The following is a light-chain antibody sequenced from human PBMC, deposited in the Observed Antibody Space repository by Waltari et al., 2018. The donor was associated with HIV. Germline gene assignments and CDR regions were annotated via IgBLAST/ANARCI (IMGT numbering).Light chain of an antibody. J-gene: IGKJ3*01. CDR2: WAL. CDR3: QQYFSTSLFT. Sequence: DIVMTQSPDSLAVSLGETATINCKSSQSVLYSSNNQNYLAWYQQKPGQPPKLLIYWALTRESGVPDRFTGSGSGTDFTLTISSLQAEDVAVYYCQQYFSTSLFTFGPGTKVDIK. CDR1: QSVLYSSNNQNY. V-gene: IGKV4-1*01.